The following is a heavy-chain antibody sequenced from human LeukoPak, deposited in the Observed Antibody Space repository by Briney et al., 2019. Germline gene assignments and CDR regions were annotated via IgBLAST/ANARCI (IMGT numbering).Heavy chain of an antibody. J-gene: IGHJ4*02. CDR3: ASFDQLVWQLRPSSSWYYFDY. CDR2: IYYSGST. D-gene: IGHD6-13*01. Sequence: SETLSLTCTVSGGSISSSSYSWGWIRQPPGKGLEWIGSIYYSGSTYYNPSLKSRVTISVDTSKNQFSLKLSSVTAADTAVYYCASFDQLVWQLRPSSSWYYFDYWGQGTLVTVSS. V-gene: IGHV4-39*01. CDR1: GGSISSSSYS.